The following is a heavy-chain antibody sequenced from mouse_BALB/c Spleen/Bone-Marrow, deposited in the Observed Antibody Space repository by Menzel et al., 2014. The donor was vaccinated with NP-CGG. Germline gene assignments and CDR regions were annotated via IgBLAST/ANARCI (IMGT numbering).Heavy chain of an antibody. Sequence: VKLQESGAELARPGASVKLSCKASGYTFTSYWMQWVKQRPGQGLEWIGAIYPGDGDTTYTQKFKGKATLTADKSSSPANRQLSDLAAEDSAVYYFARGAPFDYWGQGTTLTVSS. CDR2: IYPGDGDT. V-gene: IGHV1-87*01. CDR3: ARGAPFDY. CDR1: GYTFTSYW. J-gene: IGHJ2*01.